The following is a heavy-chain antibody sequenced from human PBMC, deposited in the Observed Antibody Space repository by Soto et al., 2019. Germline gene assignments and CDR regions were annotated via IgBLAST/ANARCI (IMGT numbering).Heavy chain of an antibody. Sequence: QVRLQESGPRRVRPSQTLSLTCSVSGGSIDSTNYYWTWIRPLPGKVPEWIGNINYTGTTFYNPSLKSRLTISMDTSRNQFSLQLTSVAAADTAVYFCARGQGYRDSFAASHYYYHMDVLGQGTTVTVSS. D-gene: IGHD2-15*01. V-gene: IGHV4-30-4*01. CDR3: ARGQGYRDSFAASHYYYHMDV. CDR2: INYTGTT. CDR1: GGSIDSTNYY. J-gene: IGHJ6*01.